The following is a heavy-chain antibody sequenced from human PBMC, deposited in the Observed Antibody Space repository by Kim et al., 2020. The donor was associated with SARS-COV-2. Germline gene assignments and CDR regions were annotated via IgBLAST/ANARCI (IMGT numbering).Heavy chain of an antibody. CDR3: ARRGGLDV. V-gene: IGHV4-4*09. J-gene: IGHJ6*02. CDR2: SGKP. Sequence: SGKPNYTHSHKSRVTISIDGTKNQFSLRVSSVTAGDTAVYYCARRGGLDVWGHGTTVTVSS.